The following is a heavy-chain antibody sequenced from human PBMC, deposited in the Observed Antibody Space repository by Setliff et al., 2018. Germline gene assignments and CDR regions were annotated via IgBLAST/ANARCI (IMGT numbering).Heavy chain of an antibody. D-gene: IGHD3-22*01. V-gene: IGHV4-59*01. CDR1: GDSINPYY. J-gene: IGHJ4*02. Sequence: SETLSLTCSVSGDSINPYYWTWIRQPPGKGLEWIGYIYSSGRTNYNPSLKSRVTLSVDTSNNQFSLRLTSVTAADTAVYYCAREYYYARSRNFDYWGQGTLVTVSS. CDR3: AREYYYARSRNFDY. CDR2: IYSSGRT.